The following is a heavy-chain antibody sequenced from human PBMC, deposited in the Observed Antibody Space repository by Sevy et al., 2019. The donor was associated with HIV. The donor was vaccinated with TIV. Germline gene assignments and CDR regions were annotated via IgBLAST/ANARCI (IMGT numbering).Heavy chain of an antibody. Sequence: GESLKISCKGSGYSFTSNWIGWVRQTPGKGLEWMGIIYPGDSDTRYSPSFQGRVTISADKSISTASLQWSSLKASDTAMYYCARHYSSSWYYYYMDVWGKGTTVTVSS. CDR3: ARHYSSSWYYYYMDV. J-gene: IGHJ6*03. V-gene: IGHV5-51*01. CDR2: IYPGDSDT. D-gene: IGHD6-13*01. CDR1: GYSFTSNW.